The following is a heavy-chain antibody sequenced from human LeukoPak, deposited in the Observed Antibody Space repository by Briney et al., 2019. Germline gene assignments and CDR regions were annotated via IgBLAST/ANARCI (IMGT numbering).Heavy chain of an antibody. CDR3: ARGRIQRD. V-gene: IGHV4-31*03. CDR2: IYSSGSA. D-gene: IGHD5-18*01. Sequence: SQTLSLTCTVSGGSITSGGYHWSWIRQHPGKGLEWIGYIYSSGSAYYNPSLKSRVTISVDTSKNQFSLKLSSVTAADTAVYYCARGRIQRDWGQGTLVTVSS. J-gene: IGHJ4*02. CDR1: GGSITSGGYH.